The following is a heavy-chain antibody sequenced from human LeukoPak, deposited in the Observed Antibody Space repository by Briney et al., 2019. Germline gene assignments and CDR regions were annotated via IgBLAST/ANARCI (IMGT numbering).Heavy chain of an antibody. CDR1: GGSISSSSYY. Sequence: NPSETLSLTCTVSGGSISSSSYYWGWIRQPPGRGLEWIGSIYYSGSTYYNPSLKSRVTISVDTSKNQFSLKLSSVTAADTAVYYCARDIVVVPAGNWYFDLWGRGTLVTVSS. J-gene: IGHJ2*01. CDR2: IYYSGST. CDR3: ARDIVVVPAGNWYFDL. V-gene: IGHV4-39*07. D-gene: IGHD2-2*01.